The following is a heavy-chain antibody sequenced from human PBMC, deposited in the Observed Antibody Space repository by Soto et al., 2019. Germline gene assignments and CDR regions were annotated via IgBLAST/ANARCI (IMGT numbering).Heavy chain of an antibody. CDR3: ARASGGPYYYYGMDV. CDR1: GFTFSSYS. Sequence: GGSLRLSCAASGFTFSSYSMNWVRQAPGKGLEWVSYISSSSSTIYYADSVKGRFTISRDNAKNSLYLQMNSLRAEDTAVYYCARASGGPYYYYGMDVWGQGTLVTVSS. V-gene: IGHV3-48*01. J-gene: IGHJ6*02. D-gene: IGHD3-16*01. CDR2: ISSSSSTI.